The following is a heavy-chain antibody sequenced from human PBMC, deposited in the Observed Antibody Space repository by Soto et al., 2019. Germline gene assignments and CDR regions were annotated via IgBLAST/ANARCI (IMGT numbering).Heavy chain of an antibody. J-gene: IGHJ4*02. CDR1: GFTFSHHS. V-gene: IGHV3-64D*06. CDR3: VKVLGYCNGGSCFSYFDY. CDR2: ISGSGGNI. D-gene: IGHD2-15*01. Sequence: GGSLRLSCSGSGFTFSHHSLYWVRQPPGKGLQCVSSISGSGGNIYYAESVKGRFTISRDNSKNTLYLQMTSLSSEDSAVYYCVKVLGYCNGGSCFSYFDYWGQGTPVTVSS.